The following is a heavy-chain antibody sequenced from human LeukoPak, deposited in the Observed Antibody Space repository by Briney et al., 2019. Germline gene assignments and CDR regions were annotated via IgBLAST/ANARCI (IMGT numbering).Heavy chain of an antibody. J-gene: IGHJ4*02. CDR2: INPNSGGT. Sequence: EASVKVSCKASGYTFTGYYMHWVRQAPGQGLEWMGWINPNSGGTNYAQKFQGRVTMTRDTSISTAYMELSRLRSDDTAVYYCARNLGYYDSSGDDYWGQGTLVTVSS. D-gene: IGHD3-22*01. CDR1: GYTFTGYY. CDR3: ARNLGYYDSSGDDY. V-gene: IGHV1-2*02.